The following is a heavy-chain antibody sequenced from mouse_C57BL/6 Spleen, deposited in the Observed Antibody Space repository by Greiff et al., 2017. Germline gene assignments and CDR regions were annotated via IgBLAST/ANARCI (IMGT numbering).Heavy chain of an antibody. J-gene: IGHJ2*01. CDR2: IAPEDGDT. CDR3: TTKGAEDYFDY. D-gene: IGHD3-3*01. V-gene: IGHV14-1*01. CDR1: GFNIKDYY. Sequence: EVQLQQSGAELVRPGASVKLSCTASGFNIKDYYMHWVKQRPEQGLEWIGRIAPEDGDTEYAPKFQGKATMTADTSSNTAYLQLSRLTSEDTAVYYCTTKGAEDYFDYWGQGTTLTVSS.